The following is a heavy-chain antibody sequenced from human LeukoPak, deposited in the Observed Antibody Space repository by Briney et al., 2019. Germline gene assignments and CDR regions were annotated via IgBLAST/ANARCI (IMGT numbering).Heavy chain of an antibody. J-gene: IGHJ4*02. V-gene: IGHV4-4*07. D-gene: IGHD2-15*01. Sequence: SETLSLTCTVSGGSISNYFWSWVRQPAGKGLEWIGRIYSTGRSDYNPSLKSRITMSVDTSKNQFSLKLSSVTAADTAVYYCARVPYCSGGSCDDYWGQGTLVTVSS. CDR3: ARVPYCSGGSCDDY. CDR2: IYSTGRS. CDR1: GGSISNYF.